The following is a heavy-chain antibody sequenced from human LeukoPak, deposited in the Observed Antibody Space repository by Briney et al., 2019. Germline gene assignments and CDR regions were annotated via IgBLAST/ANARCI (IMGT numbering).Heavy chain of an antibody. J-gene: IGHJ4*02. CDR3: ARDTTYCSGGSCYSPFLDY. Sequence: PGGSLRLSCAASGFSFSSYSMTWVRQAPGKGLEWVSSITANSNYVYCADSVRGRFTIYRDNAKYSLFLLINRLRAEDTAVYYCARDTTYCSGGSCYSPFLDYWGQGTLVTVSS. D-gene: IGHD2-15*01. CDR2: ITANSNYV. CDR1: GFSFSSYS. V-gene: IGHV3-21*01.